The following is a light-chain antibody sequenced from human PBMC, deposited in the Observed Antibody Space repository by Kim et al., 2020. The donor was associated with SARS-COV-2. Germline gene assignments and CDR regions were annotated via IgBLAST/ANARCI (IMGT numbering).Light chain of an antibody. Sequence: SASVGDRVSITCRASQDITNYLNWYQQKPGRAPKVLIYDASNLETGVPSRFSGSGSGRDLTFTISSLQSEDIGTYYCQQYKEYPYTFGRGTKLEI. CDR2: DAS. CDR3: QQYKEYPYT. V-gene: IGKV1-33*01. J-gene: IGKJ2*01. CDR1: QDITNY.